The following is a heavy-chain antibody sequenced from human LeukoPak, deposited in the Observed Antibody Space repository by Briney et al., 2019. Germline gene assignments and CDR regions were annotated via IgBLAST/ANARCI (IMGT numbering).Heavy chain of an antibody. CDR2: IYTSGST. CDR3: ARDLGDYGGNGDAFDI. J-gene: IGHJ3*02. D-gene: IGHD4-23*01. Sequence: SETLSLTCTVSGGSISSGSYYWSWIRQPAGKGLEWIGRIYTSGSTNYNPSLKSRVTISVDTSKNQFSLKLSSVTAADTAVYYCARDLGDYGGNGDAFDIWGQGTMVTVS. V-gene: IGHV4-61*02. CDR1: GGSISSGSYY.